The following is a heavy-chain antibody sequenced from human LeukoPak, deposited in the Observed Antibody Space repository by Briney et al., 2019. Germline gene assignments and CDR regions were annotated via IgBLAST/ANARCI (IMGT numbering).Heavy chain of an antibody. J-gene: IGHJ3*02. CDR2: ISSSSSYI. D-gene: IGHD1-20*01. Sequence: GGSLRLSCAASGFTFSSYSMNWVRQAPGKGLEWVSSISSSSSYIYYADSVKGRFTISRDNAKNSLYLQMNSLRAEDTAVYYCARSTGITLYDAFDIWGQGTMVTVSS. CDR1: GFTFSSYS. V-gene: IGHV3-21*01. CDR3: ARSTGITLYDAFDI.